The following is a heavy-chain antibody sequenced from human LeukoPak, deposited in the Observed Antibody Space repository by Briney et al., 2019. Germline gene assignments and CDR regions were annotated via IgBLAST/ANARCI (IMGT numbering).Heavy chain of an antibody. CDR2: ISSSGSPI. CDR3: ARSVWDTSSFYDYFAY. V-gene: IGHV3-48*03. D-gene: IGHD1-26*01. Sequence: TGGSLRLSCAASGFTFSTYEMNWVRQAPGKGLEWVSYISSSGSPIYYTDSVKGRFTTSRDNAKNSLYLQMNSLRAEDTAVYYCARSVWDTSSFYDYFAYWGQGTLVSVSS. J-gene: IGHJ4*02. CDR1: GFTFSTYE.